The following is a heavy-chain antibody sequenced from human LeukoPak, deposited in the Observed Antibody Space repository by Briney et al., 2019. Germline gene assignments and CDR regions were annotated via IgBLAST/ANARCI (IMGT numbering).Heavy chain of an antibody. Sequence: PGGSLRLSCAASGFTFSSYWMHWVRQTPGKGLVWVSRINSDGSSTSYADSVKGRFTISRDNAKNTLYLQMNSLRAEDTALYYCAKGEYCSSTSCHPTWAFDIWGQGTMVTVSS. V-gene: IGHV3-74*01. D-gene: IGHD2-2*01. CDR2: INSDGSST. CDR1: GFTFSSYW. CDR3: AKGEYCSSTSCHPTWAFDI. J-gene: IGHJ3*02.